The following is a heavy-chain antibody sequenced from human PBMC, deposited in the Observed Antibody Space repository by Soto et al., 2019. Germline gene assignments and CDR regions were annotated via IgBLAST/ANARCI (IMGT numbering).Heavy chain of an antibody. CDR1: GGSISGYY. D-gene: IGHD5-18*01. CDR3: ARGCSSRPLGYSYGTLWANYYYYYGMDV. V-gene: IGHV4-59*08. CDR2: IYYTGST. Sequence: SETLSLTCTVSGGSISGYYWSWIRQPPGKRLEWIGYIYYTGSTNYNPSLRSRVTISIDTSKNQFSLQLSSVTAADTAVYYCARGCSSRPLGYSYGTLWANYYYYYGMDVWDQGTTVTVSS. J-gene: IGHJ6*02.